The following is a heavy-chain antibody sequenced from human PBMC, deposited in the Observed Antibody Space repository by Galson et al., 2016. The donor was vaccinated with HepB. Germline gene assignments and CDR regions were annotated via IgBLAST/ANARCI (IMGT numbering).Heavy chain of an antibody. D-gene: IGHD3-3*01. Sequence: SVKVSCKPSGYTFSRYGISWVRQAPGQGLVWLGWISTFNGYTKYAQKLRGRVTMTTDTSTSTAYMELRSLRSDDTAVYYCARDGLRFLEWLRDGMDVWGQGTTVTVSS. CDR3: ARDGLRFLEWLRDGMDV. CDR2: ISTFNGYT. V-gene: IGHV1-18*01. J-gene: IGHJ6*02. CDR1: GYTFSRYG.